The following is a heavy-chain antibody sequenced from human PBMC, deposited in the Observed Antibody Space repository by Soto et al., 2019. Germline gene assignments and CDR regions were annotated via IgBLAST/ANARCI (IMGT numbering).Heavy chain of an antibody. D-gene: IGHD2-2*01. CDR2: ISGNGGDI. CDR1: GFTCRNYA. V-gene: IGHV3-23*01. Sequence: GGPLSLSCSSSGFTCRNYAMSWVRQAPGEGLEWVSRISGNGGDINYADSVKGRFTISRDNSKNTLYLQMNSLRAEDTAVYYCAKRGDIVEVSRTFVGYGMDVWGQGTTVTVSS. CDR3: AKRGDIVEVSRTFVGYGMDV. J-gene: IGHJ6*02.